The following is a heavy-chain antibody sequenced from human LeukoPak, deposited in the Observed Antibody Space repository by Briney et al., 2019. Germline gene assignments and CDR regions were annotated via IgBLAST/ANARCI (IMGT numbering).Heavy chain of an antibody. CDR3: ARTYYYDSSGYGEAFDI. Sequence: GGSLRLSCAASGFTFSSYWMSWVRQAPGKGLEWVANIKQDGSEKYYVDSVEGRFTISRDNAKNSLYLQMNSLRAEDTAVYYCARTYYYDSSGYGEAFDIWGQGTMVTVSS. V-gene: IGHV3-7*01. CDR1: GFTFSSYW. J-gene: IGHJ3*02. D-gene: IGHD3-22*01. CDR2: IKQDGSEK.